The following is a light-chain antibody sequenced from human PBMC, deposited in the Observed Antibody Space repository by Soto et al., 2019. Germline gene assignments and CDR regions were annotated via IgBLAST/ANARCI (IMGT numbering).Light chain of an antibody. J-gene: IGLJ1*01. CDR1: SSDVGAYNY. V-gene: IGLV2-14*01. CDR3: TSYTSSSGYV. Sequence: QSVLTQPVSVSGSPGQSITMSCAGTSSDVGAYNYVYWYRQHPGKAPKLIIYDVSNRPSGVSNRFSGSKSGNTASLIISGLQAEDEADYYCTSYTSSSGYVFGTGTKDTVL. CDR2: DVS.